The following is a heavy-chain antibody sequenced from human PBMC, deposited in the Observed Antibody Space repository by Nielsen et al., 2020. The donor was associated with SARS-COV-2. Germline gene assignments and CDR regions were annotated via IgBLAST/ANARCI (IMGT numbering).Heavy chain of an antibody. CDR1: GDSISSGDYY. CDR3: ARYYVSGMYGMDV. J-gene: IGHJ6*02. V-gene: IGHV4-30-4*01. Sequence: LRLSCTVSGDSISSGDYYWSWIRKPPGKGLEWITYIYHSGSTYYNPSLKSRVSISVDTSKNQFSLNLSSVTAADTAMYYCARYYVSGMYGMDVWGPGTTVTVSS. CDR2: IYHSGST. D-gene: IGHD3-10*01.